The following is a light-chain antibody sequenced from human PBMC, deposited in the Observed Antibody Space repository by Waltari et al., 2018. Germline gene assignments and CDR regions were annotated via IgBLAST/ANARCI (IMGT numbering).Light chain of an antibody. J-gene: IGKJ4*01. CDR2: WAS. V-gene: IGKV4-1*01. Sequence: DIVMTQSPDSLTVSLGERATIHFSSRQSLFYSPNKRNYLAWYQQKAGQSPKLLIYWASTRESGVPDRFSGSGSGTDFSLTISNLQAEDVAVYSCQQYYDSPLTFGGGTKVEIK. CDR1: QSLFYSPNKRNY. CDR3: QQYYDSPLT.